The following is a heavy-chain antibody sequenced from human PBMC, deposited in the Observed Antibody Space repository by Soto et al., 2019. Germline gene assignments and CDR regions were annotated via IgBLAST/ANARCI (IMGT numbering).Heavy chain of an antibody. CDR3: ARVRWDIVVVPAAMFGFGWFDP. CDR1: GGSISSSSYY. J-gene: IGHJ5*02. V-gene: IGHV4-39*01. CDR2: IYYSGST. D-gene: IGHD2-2*01. Sequence: QLQLQESGPGLVKPSETLSLTCTVSGGSISSSSYYWGWIRQPPGKGLEWIGSIYYSGSTYYNPSLKSRVTISVDTTKNQLSLKLSSVTAADTAVYYCARVRWDIVVVPAAMFGFGWFDPWGQGTLVTVSS.